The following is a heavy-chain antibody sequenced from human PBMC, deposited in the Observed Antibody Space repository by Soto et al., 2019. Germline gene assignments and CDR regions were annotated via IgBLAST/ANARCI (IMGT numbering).Heavy chain of an antibody. CDR1: GGSISSYY. V-gene: IGHV4-59*01. J-gene: IGHJ6*02. CDR2: MYNTGST. Sequence: QVRLQESGPGLVKPSETLSLTCTVSGGSISSYYWSWIRQPPGKGLEWIGYMYNTGSTLYNPSLKSRVTISVDTSKNQFSLQLNSVTAADTAVYYCERDLWGYCGADCYPLDVWGQGTTVTVSS. D-gene: IGHD2-21*02. CDR3: ERDLWGYCGADCYPLDV.